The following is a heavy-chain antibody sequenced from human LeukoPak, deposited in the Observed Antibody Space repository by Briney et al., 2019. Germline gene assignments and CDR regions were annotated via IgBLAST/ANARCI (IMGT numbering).Heavy chain of an antibody. Sequence: GGSLRLSCEVSGITFNTYAMSWFRQAPGRGLNWVSGISGGGNTTYYTDSVKGRFAIYRDNSRNTLYLQMNSLRAEDTAVYFCAKGWATVPNDYWGQGALVTVSS. D-gene: IGHD4-17*01. CDR1: GITFNTYA. CDR3: AKGWATVPNDY. J-gene: IGHJ4*02. V-gene: IGHV3-23*01. CDR2: ISGGGNTT.